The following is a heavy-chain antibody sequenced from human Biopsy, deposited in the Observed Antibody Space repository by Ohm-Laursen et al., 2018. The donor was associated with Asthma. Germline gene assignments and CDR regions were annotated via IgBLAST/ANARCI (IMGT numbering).Heavy chain of an antibody. CDR2: ISCSSSTI. V-gene: IGHV3-48*02. J-gene: IGHJ4*02. Sequence: SLRLSCAASGFDFSGYTMNWVRQAPGKGLEWVSYISCSSSTIYYADSVKGRFTISRDNAKNSLYLQMNSLRDEDTAVYYCARFKRGYSYGYAGVFDYWGQGTLVTVSS. CDR1: GFDFSGYT. CDR3: ARFKRGYSYGYAGVFDY. D-gene: IGHD5-18*01.